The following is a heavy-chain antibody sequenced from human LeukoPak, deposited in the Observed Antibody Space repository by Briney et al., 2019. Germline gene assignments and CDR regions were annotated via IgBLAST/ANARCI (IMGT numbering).Heavy chain of an antibody. CDR1: GVTFSSYG. V-gene: IGHV3-30*18. D-gene: IGHD4-17*01. J-gene: IGHJ6*02. CDR3: AKGVYEFGDYYDYYAMDV. Sequence: PGRSLRLSCEASGVTFSSYGLHWVRQAPGKGLEWVALISYDGDNKYYADSVRGRFTISRDNSKNTVYLQMNSLRAEDTAAYYCAKGVYEFGDYYDYYAMDVWGQGTTVIVSS. CDR2: ISYDGDNK.